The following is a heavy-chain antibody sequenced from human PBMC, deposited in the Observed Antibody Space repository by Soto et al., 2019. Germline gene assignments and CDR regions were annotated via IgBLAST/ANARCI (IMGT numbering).Heavy chain of an antibody. CDR3: AHRQQQWLAFDY. J-gene: IGHJ4*02. Sequence: QITLKESGPTLVKPTQTLTLTCTFSGFSLSTSGVGVGWIRQPPGKALEWLALIYWDDDKRYSPSLKSRLTITKDTSKNQVVLTMTNMDPVDTGTYYCAHRQQQWLAFDYRDQGTLVTVSS. V-gene: IGHV2-5*02. CDR2: IYWDDDK. D-gene: IGHD6-19*01. CDR1: GFSLSTSGVG.